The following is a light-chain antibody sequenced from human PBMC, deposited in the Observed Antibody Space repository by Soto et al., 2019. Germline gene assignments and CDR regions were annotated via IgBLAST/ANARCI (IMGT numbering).Light chain of an antibody. J-gene: IGKJ5*01. Sequence: EIGLTQSPATLSLFPGERATLSCRASQSVSSYLAWYQQKPGQAPRLLLYDASNRATGIPARFSGSGSGTDVTLTISSLEPEDFAVYYCQQRSNWITFGQGTRLEIE. CDR3: QQRSNWIT. CDR2: DAS. V-gene: IGKV3-11*01. CDR1: QSVSSY.